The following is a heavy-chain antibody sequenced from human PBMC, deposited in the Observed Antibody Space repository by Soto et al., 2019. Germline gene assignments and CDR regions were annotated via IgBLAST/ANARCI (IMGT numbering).Heavy chain of an antibody. CDR3: ARVRLGSSGYYYGEDYFDY. J-gene: IGHJ4*02. CDR2: IYYSGST. V-gene: IGHV4-39*01. Sequence: PSETLSLTCTVSGVSITSSSYYWGWIRQPPGKGLEWIGNIYYSGSTYYNPSLKSRVTISVDTSKNQFSLKLSSVTAADTAVYYCARVRLGSSGYYYGEDYFDYWGQGTLVTVS. CDR1: GVSITSSSYY. D-gene: IGHD3-22*01.